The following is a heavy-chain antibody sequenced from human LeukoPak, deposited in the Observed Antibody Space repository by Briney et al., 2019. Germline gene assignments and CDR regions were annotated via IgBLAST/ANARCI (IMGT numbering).Heavy chain of an antibody. CDR1: GFTFSSYA. CDR3: VKAYYDFWSAYANWFDP. J-gene: IGHJ5*02. V-gene: IGHV3-30*02. D-gene: IGHD3-3*01. Sequence: GGSLRLSCAASGFTFSSYAMHWVRQAPGKGLEWVAVIWYDGSNKYYADSVKGRFTISRDNSKNTLYLQMNSLRAEDTAVYYCVKAYYDFWSAYANWFDPWGQGTLVTVSS. CDR2: IWYDGSNK.